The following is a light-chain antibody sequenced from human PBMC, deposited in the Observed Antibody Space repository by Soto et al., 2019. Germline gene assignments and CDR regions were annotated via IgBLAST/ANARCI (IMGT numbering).Light chain of an antibody. CDR1: QSVSSSY. Sequence: EIVLTQSPGTLSLSPGERATLSCRASQSVSSSYLAWYQQKPGQAPMLLIYGASGRATGIPDRFSGSGSGSDFTLTISRLEPEDYAVYFCQQYGSSIFTFGPGTKVDIK. V-gene: IGKV3-20*01. J-gene: IGKJ3*01. CDR2: GAS. CDR3: QQYGSSIFT.